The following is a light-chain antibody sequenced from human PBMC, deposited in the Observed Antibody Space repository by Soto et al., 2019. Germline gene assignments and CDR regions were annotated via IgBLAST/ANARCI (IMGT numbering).Light chain of an antibody. CDR3: QQSYTTPRT. V-gene: IGKV1-39*01. CDR1: QTIIGY. Sequence: MTLPPSSLSASLGDSVTINCRASQTIIGYLNWYQHKPGKAPRLLINAASNLQSGVPSRFRGSGSETDSTLTITSLQPEDFATYYCQQSYTTPRTFGQGTKVDI. J-gene: IGKJ1*01. CDR2: AAS.